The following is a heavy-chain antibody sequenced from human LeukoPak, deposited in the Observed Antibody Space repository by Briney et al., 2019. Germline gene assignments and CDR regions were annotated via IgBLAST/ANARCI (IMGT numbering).Heavy chain of an antibody. D-gene: IGHD6-6*01. CDR3: ARGYSSSQNDY. CDR1: GYTFTGYY. V-gene: IGHV1-2*06. Sequence: ASVKVSCKASGYTFTGYYMHWVRQAPGQGLEGRGRINPKSGGTNYAQKFQGRVTMTRDTSISTAYMELSRLRSDDTAVYYCARGYSSSQNDYWGQGTLVTVSS. J-gene: IGHJ4*02. CDR2: INPKSGGT.